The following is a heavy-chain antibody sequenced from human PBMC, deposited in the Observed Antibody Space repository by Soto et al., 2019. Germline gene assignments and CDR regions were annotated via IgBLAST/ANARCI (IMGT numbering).Heavy chain of an antibody. D-gene: IGHD1-7*01. CDR3: AKEGTAERIHYYCPTAV. V-gene: IGHV3-23*01. CDR1: GFNFSSFA. CDR2: ISGSGGSR. Sequence: EVQLLESGGGLVQPGGSLRLSCAGSGFNFSSFAMTWVRQAPGKGLEWVSTISGSGGSRFYADSVKGRFTLTRDNSKDTVYVQLTCLRVEEAAWYYWAKEGTAERIHYYCPTAVWGRGTTVTVSS. J-gene: IGHJ6*02.